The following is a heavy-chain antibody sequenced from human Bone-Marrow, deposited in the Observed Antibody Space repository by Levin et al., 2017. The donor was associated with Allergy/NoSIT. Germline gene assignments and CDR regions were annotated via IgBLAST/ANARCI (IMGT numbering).Heavy chain of an antibody. D-gene: IGHD6-19*01. CDR2: IYYSGTT. CDR3: AGQADNWFDP. V-gene: IGHV4-39*01. J-gene: IGHJ5*02. CDR1: GGSIRSGTIY. Sequence: PGGSLRLSCSVSGGSIRSGTIYWGWIRQPPGKGLEWIGNIYYSGTTYSNPSLKRRVTISADTSKNQLSLKLSSVTDADTAVYYCAGQADNWFDPWGQGTLVTVSS.